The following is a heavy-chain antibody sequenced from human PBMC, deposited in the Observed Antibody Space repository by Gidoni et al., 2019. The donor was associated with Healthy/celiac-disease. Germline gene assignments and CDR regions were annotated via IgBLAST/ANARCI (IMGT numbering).Heavy chain of an antibody. CDR1: GGSLSSGDYY. V-gene: IGHV4-30-4*01. CDR3: ARESQRGYSYGYDY. Sequence: QVQLQESGPGLVKPSQTLSLTCTVSGGSLSSGDYYWSWLRQPPGKGLEWIGYIYYSGSTYYNPSLKSRVTISVDTSKNQFSLKLSSVTAADTAVYYCARESQRGYSYGYDYWGQGTLVTVSS. D-gene: IGHD5-18*01. CDR2: IYYSGST. J-gene: IGHJ4*02.